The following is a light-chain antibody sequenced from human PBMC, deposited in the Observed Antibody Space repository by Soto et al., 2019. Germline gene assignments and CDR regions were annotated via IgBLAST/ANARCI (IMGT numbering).Light chain of an antibody. CDR1: QSVSSSY. J-gene: IGKJ2*01. CDR3: QQYGSSPPNT. CDR2: GAS. Sequence: EIVLTQSPGTLSLSPGERATLSCRASQSVSSSYLAWYQQKPGQAPRLLIYGASSRATGIPDRFSGSGSGTHLALTLSRLEPADFAVYYCQQYGSSPPNTFGQGTKREI. V-gene: IGKV3-20*01.